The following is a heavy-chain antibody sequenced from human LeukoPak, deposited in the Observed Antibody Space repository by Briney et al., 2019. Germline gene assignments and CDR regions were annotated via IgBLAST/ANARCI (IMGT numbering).Heavy chain of an antibody. CDR1: GYTFTSYY. J-gene: IGHJ4*02. CDR3: ARAYYYDGSGYYYPDFDY. V-gene: IGHV1-46*01. CDR2: INPSGGST. D-gene: IGHD3-22*01. Sequence: ASVKLSCKASGYTFTSYYMHWVRQAPGQGLEWMGIINPSGGSTSYAQKFQGRVPMTRDTSTSTVCMELSSLRSEDTAVYYCARAYYYDGSGYYYPDFDYWGQGTLVTVSS.